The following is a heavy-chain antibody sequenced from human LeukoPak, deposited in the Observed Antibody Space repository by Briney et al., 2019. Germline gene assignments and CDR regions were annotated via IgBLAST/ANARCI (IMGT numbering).Heavy chain of an antibody. J-gene: IGHJ6*03. CDR1: GYTFTGYY. CDR3: ARTVSYYYYYMDV. V-gene: IGHV1-2*02. Sequence: GASVKVSCKASGYTFTGYYMHWVRQAPGQGLGWMGWINPNSGGTNYAQKFRGRVTMTRDTSISTAYMELSRLRSDDTAVYYCARTVSYYYYYMDVWGKGTTVTVSS. CDR2: INPNSGGT.